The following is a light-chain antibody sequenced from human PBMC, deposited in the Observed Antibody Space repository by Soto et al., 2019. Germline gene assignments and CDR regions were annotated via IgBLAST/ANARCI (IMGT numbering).Light chain of an antibody. CDR1: QSVSSY. V-gene: IGKV3-11*01. Sequence: EIVLTQSPATLSLSPGERATLSCGASQSVSSYLAWYQQKPGQAPRLLIYDASNRATGIPARFSGSGSGTDFTLTISSLEPEDFAVYYCQQRSNWRELTFGGGTKVEIK. CDR3: QQRSNWRELT. J-gene: IGKJ4*01. CDR2: DAS.